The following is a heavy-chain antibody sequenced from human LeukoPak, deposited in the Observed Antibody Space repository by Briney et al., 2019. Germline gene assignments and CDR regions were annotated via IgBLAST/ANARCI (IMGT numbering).Heavy chain of an antibody. CDR2: IAHDGSVQ. V-gene: IGHV3-30*18. CDR1: GFTFSNYG. CDR3: AKEKVPISMPAWYFDL. J-gene: IGHJ2*01. D-gene: IGHD2/OR15-2a*01. Sequence: PGGSLRLSCAASGFTFSNYGMHWVRQTPGKGLEWVTVIAHDGSVQYYTDSVKGRFTISRDDPKNTLYLQMNSLRAEDTAIYYCAKEKVPISMPAWYFDLWGRGTLVTVSS.